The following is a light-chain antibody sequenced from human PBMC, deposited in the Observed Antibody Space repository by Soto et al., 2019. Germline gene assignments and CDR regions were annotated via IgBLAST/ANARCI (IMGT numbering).Light chain of an antibody. CDR1: SSNVGPADA. Sequence: QSVLPQPPSVSGSPGQRVTLSCTWASSNVGPADAVHWYQQIPGATPKLLIFDDNVRPSGVPDRFSASKSGTTASLAITGLQTEDEADYYCQSFDSALLAYVFGTGTKVTVL. CDR2: DDN. J-gene: IGLJ1*01. V-gene: IGLV1-40*01. CDR3: QSFDSALLAYV.